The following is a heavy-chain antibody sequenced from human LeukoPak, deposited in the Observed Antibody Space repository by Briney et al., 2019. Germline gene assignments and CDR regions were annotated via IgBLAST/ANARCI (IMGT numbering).Heavy chain of an antibody. V-gene: IGHV4-31*03. CDR2: IYYSGST. CDR1: GGSISSGGYH. D-gene: IGHD3-3*01. J-gene: IGHJ4*02. Sequence: PSETLSLTCTVSGGSISSGGYHWSWIRQHPGKGLEWIGYIYYSGSTYYNPSLKSRVTISVDTSKNQFSLKLSSVTAADTAVYYCARDDFWSGYPHWGQGTLVTVSS. CDR3: ARDDFWSGYPH.